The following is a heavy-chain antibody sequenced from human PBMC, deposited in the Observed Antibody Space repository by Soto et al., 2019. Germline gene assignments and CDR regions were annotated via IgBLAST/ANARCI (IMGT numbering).Heavy chain of an antibody. Sequence: EVQLLESGGGLVQPGGSLRLSCAASGFTFSSYAMSWVRQAPGKGLEWVSAISGSGGSTYYADSVKGRFTIPRDNSKNPLYLQMTSLRAEDTAVYYCAKSLPDYGDYVYYFDYWGQGTLVTVSP. V-gene: IGHV3-23*01. D-gene: IGHD4-17*01. J-gene: IGHJ4*02. CDR3: AKSLPDYGDYVYYFDY. CDR1: GFTFSSYA. CDR2: ISGSGGST.